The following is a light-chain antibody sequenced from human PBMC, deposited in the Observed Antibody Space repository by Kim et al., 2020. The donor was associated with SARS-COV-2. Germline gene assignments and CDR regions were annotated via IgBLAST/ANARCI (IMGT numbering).Light chain of an antibody. Sequence: QRLTTSCSGSRCNHGIIAVNWDQRHPGTAPKLLMYSNNQRTSGVPDRFAGSKSGTSGYLAISGLQSEDEADYDCAAWDGSQNGLVFGGGTQLTVL. V-gene: IGLV1-44*01. CDR1: RCNHGIIA. CDR3: AAWDGSQNGLV. J-gene: IGLJ2*01. CDR2: SNN.